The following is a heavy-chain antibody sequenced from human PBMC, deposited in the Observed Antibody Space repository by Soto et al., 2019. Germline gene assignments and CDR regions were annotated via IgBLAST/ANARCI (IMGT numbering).Heavy chain of an antibody. Sequence: PSETLSLTCTVSGGSISSGGYYWSWIRQHPGKGLEWIGYIYYSGSTYYNPSLKRRVTISVDTSKNQFSLKLSSVTAADTAVYYCARAKDGITMVRGVMVSINYFDYWGQGTLVTVSS. CDR2: IYYSGST. D-gene: IGHD3-10*01. CDR3: ARAKDGITMVRGVMVSINYFDY. J-gene: IGHJ4*02. CDR1: GGSISSGGYY. V-gene: IGHV4-31*03.